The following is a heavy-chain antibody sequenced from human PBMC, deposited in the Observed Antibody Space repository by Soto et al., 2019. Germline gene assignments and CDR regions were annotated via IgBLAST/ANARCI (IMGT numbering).Heavy chain of an antibody. CDR2: VKSKANNYAT. Sequence: GSLRLSCAASGFIFSDSAMHWVRQASGKGLEWVGRVKSKANNYATAYAASVKGRFTVSRDDSKNTAYLQMNSLKTEDTAVYYCTSLLGTTFRFDPWGQGTLVTVSS. J-gene: IGHJ5*02. D-gene: IGHD1-1*01. CDR3: TSLLGTTFRFDP. CDR1: GFIFSDSA. V-gene: IGHV3-73*01.